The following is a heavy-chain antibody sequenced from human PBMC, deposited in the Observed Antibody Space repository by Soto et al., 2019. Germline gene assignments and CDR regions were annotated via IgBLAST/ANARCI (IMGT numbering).Heavy chain of an antibody. CDR1: GVSIFSGDYY. CDR2: IYSTVGT. CDR3: ARATEPTTGGIDF. D-gene: IGHD1-1*01. V-gene: IGHV4-31*11. J-gene: IGHJ4*02. Sequence: QVQMQESGPGLVRPSQTLSLTCAVSGVSIFSGDYYWTWVRQRPVKGLEWIGDIYSTVGTKINPSLRRRLTISMDASKNQVSLHLNSVTAADTAVYFGARATEPTTGGIDFWGPGTLVTVSS.